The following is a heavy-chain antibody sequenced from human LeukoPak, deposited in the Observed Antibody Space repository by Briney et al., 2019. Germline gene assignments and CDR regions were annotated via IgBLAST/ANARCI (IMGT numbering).Heavy chain of an antibody. V-gene: IGHV1-2*02. CDR1: GYTFTGYY. CDR2: INPNSGGT. Sequence: ASVKVSCKASGYTFTGYYMHWVRQAPGQGLEWMGWINPNSGGTNYAQKFQGRVTMTRDTSISTAYTELSRLRSDDTAVYYCARAYGGNNYYYGMDVWGQGTTVTVSS. J-gene: IGHJ6*02. CDR3: ARAYGGNNYYYGMDV. D-gene: IGHD4-23*01.